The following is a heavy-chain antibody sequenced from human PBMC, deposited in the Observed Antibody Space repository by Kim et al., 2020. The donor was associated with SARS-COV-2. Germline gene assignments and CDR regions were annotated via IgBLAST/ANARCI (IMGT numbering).Heavy chain of an antibody. D-gene: IGHD3-10*01. CDR3: ARVWFGKYYYYGMDV. V-gene: IGHV1-69*13. Sequence: SVKVSCKASGGTFSSYAISWVRQAPGQGLEWMGGIIPIFGTANYAQKFQGRVTITADESTSTAYMELSSLRSEDTAVYYCARVWFGKYYYYGMDVWGQGTTVTVSS. CDR2: IIPIFGTA. J-gene: IGHJ6*02. CDR1: GGTFSSYA.